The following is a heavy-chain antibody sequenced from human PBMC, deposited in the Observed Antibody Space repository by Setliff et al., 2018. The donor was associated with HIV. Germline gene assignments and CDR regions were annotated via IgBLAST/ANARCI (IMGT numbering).Heavy chain of an antibody. Sequence: ETLSLTCSVSGDSTSKYSWSWIRQPAGKGLEWSGRIYASGSTNYNPSLKGRVTMSVDTSKNQLTLKLTSLTAADTCFYYCAGDFLNAGFDYWGRGSLVTVSS. CDR3: AGDFLNAGFDY. V-gene: IGHV4-4*07. J-gene: IGHJ4*02. CDR1: GDSTSKYS. CDR2: IYASGST.